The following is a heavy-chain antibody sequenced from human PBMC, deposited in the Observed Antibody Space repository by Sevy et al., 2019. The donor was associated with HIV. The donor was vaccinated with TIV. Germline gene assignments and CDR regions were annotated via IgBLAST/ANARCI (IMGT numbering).Heavy chain of an antibody. CDR1: GYTFTDDY. CDR2: VYPNSGGT. V-gene: IGHV1-2*06. D-gene: IGHD1-7*01. CDR3: ARDGSGGTTNSGMDV. J-gene: IGHJ6*02. Sequence: ASVKVSCKASGYTFTDDYLHWVRQAPGQGLEWMGRVYPNSGGTNYAQKFQGRVTMTRDTSISTAYMELSRLRFDDTAVYYCARDGSGGTTNSGMDVWGRGTTVTVSS.